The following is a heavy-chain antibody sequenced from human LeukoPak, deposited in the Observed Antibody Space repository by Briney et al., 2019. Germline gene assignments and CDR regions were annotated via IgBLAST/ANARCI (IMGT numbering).Heavy chain of an antibody. D-gene: IGHD3-3*01. CDR3: AKDLGFLEWLPKYYFDY. V-gene: IGHV3-21*04. J-gene: IGHJ4*02. CDR2: ISSSSSYI. CDR1: GFTFSSYW. Sequence: GSLRLSCAASGFTFSSYWMSWVRQAPGKGLEWVSSISSSSSYIYYADSVKGRFTISRDNSKNTLYLQMNSLRAEDTAVYYCAKDLGFLEWLPKYYFDYWGQGTLVTASS.